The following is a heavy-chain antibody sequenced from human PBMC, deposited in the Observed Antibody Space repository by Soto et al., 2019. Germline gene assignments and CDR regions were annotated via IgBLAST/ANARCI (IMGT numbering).Heavy chain of an antibody. CDR2: IDPSDSYT. Sequence: GESLKISCKGSGYSFTSYWISWVRQMPGKGLEWMGRIDPSDSYTNYSPSFQGHVTISADKSISTACLQWSSLKASDTAMYYCARTQLDDYDSSGYKDYYYYGMDVWGQGTTVTVSS. J-gene: IGHJ6*02. D-gene: IGHD3-22*01. CDR3: ARTQLDDYDSSGYKDYYYYGMDV. V-gene: IGHV5-10-1*01. CDR1: GYSFTSYW.